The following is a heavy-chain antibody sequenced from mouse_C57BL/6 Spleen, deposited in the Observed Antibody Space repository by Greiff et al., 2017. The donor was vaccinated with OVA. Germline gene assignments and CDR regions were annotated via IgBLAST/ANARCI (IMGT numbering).Heavy chain of an antibody. J-gene: IGHJ4*01. V-gene: IGHV1-18*01. CDR2: INPNNGGT. D-gene: IGHD1-1*01. CDR3: ARSGFTTVDYAMDY. Sequence: DVKLQESGPELVKPGASVKIPCKASGYTFTDYNMDWVKQSHGKSLEWIGDINPNNGGTIYNQKFKGKATLTVDKSSSTAYMELRSLTSEDTAVYYCARSGFTTVDYAMDYWGQGTSVTVSS. CDR1: GYTFTDYN.